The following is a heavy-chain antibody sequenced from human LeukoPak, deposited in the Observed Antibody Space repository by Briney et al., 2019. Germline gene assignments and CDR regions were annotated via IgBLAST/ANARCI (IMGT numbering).Heavy chain of an antibody. Sequence: GASVKVSCKASGYTFTSYYMHWVRQAPGQGLEWMGWINPNSGGTNYAQKFQGRVTMTRDTSISTAYMELSRLRSDDTAVYYCARVDIAARVPDYWGQGTLVTVSS. D-gene: IGHD6-6*01. CDR1: GYTFTSYY. CDR2: INPNSGGT. J-gene: IGHJ4*02. V-gene: IGHV1-2*02. CDR3: ARVDIAARVPDY.